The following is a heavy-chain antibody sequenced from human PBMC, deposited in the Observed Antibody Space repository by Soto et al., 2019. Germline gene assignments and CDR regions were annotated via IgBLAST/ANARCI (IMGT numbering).Heavy chain of an antibody. CDR2: INAGNGNT. CDR3: VSAMEWPGEHYGMDV. D-gene: IGHD3-3*01. CDR1: GYTFTSYA. V-gene: IGHV1-3*01. J-gene: IGHJ6*02. Sequence: ASVKVSCKASGYTFTSYAMHWLRQSPGQRLEWMGWINAGNGNTKYSQKFQGRVTITRDTSASTAYMELSSLRSEDTAVYYCVSAMEWPGEHYGMDVWGQGTTVTVSS.